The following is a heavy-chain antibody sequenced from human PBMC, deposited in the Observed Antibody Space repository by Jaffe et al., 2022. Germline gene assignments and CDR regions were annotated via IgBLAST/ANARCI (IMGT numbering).Heavy chain of an antibody. CDR3: AKDEDYSSGWYGYMDV. V-gene: IGHV3-30*02. D-gene: IGHD6-19*01. CDR1: GFTFSSYG. Sequence: QVQLVESGGGVVQPGGSLRLSCAASGFTFSSYGMHWVRQAPGKGLEWVAFIRYDGSNKYYADSVKGRFTISRDNSKNTLYLQMNSLRAEDTAVYYCAKDEDYSSGWYGYMDVWGKGTTVTVSS. J-gene: IGHJ6*03. CDR2: IRYDGSNK.